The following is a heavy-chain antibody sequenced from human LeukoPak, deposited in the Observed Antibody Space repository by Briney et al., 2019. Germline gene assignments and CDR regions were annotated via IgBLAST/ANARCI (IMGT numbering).Heavy chain of an antibody. CDR3: TRTHYYYGMDV. V-gene: IGHV3-49*04. CDR1: GFTFGDYA. CDR2: IRSKAYGGTT. Sequence: PGGSLRLSCTASGFTFGDYAMSCVRQAPGKGLEWVGFIRSKAYGGTTEYAASVKGRFTVSRDDSKNIAHLQMNSLKTEDTAVYYCTRTHYYYGMDVWGQGTTVTVSS. J-gene: IGHJ6*02.